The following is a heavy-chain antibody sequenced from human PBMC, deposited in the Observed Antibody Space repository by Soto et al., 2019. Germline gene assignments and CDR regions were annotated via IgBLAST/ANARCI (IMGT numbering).Heavy chain of an antibody. CDR1: GFTFSSYW. J-gene: IGHJ3*02. D-gene: IGHD2-2*02. CDR2: INSDGSST. CDR3: ARRYPVTPGAFDI. Sequence: GGSLRLSCAASGFTFSSYWMHWVRQAPGKGLVWVSRINSDGSSTSYADSVKGRFTISRDNAKNTLYLQMNSLRAEDTAVYYCARRYPVTPGAFDIWGQGTMVTVSS. V-gene: IGHV3-74*01.